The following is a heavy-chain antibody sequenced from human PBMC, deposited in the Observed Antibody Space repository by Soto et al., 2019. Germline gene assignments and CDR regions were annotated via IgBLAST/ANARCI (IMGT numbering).Heavy chain of an antibody. CDR2: FSGSGDST. D-gene: IGHD2-15*01. CDR3: AKGSGGRSYSWVDY. V-gene: IGHV3-23*01. Sequence: GGSLRLSCAASGFTFSSYAMSWVRQAPGNGLEWVSVFSGSGDSTYYADSVKGRFTISRDNSKNTLYLQMNSLRAEDTAVYYCAKGSGGRSYSWVDYWGQGTLVTVSS. J-gene: IGHJ4*02. CDR1: GFTFSSYA.